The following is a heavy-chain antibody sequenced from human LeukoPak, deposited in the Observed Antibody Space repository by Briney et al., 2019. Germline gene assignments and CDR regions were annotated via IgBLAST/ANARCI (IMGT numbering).Heavy chain of an antibody. D-gene: IGHD2-2*02. CDR3: AREGLGCSNTSCYTRRFDY. Sequence: GGSLRLSCAASGFTFSSYGMHWVRQAPGKGLEWVAFIRYDGSNKYYADSVKGRFTISRDNAKNSLFLHMNSLRAEDTAVYYCAREGLGCSNTSCYTRRFDYWGQGTLVTVSS. CDR1: GFTFSSYG. J-gene: IGHJ4*02. CDR2: IRYDGSNK. V-gene: IGHV3-30*02.